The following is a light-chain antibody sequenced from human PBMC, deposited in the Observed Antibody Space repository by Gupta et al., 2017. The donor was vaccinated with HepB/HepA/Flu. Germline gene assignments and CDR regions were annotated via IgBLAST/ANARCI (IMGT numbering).Light chain of an antibody. CDR1: QSISSY. CDR2: AAS. CDR3: RQRYSTPLT. V-gene: IGKV1-39*01. J-gene: IGKJ4*01. Sequence: DVQLTQSPSSMSASDGDRVTIPCRASQSISSYLNWYQQKPGKAPTLLIYAASSLQSGVTSRFIGSGPGTDFSLTIISLQPEDFASYYCRQRYSTPLTFGRGTKVEIK.